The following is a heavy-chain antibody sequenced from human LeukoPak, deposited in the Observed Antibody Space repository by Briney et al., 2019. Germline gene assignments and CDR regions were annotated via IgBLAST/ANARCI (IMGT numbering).Heavy chain of an antibody. D-gene: IGHD6-19*01. CDR1: GFNFSIYW. Sequence: GGSLRLSCAASGFNFSIYWMSWVRQAPGKGLEWVANIKQDGSEKYYVDSVKGRFTISRDNAKNSLYLQMNSLRAEETAVYYYARHWNWYRSDKVNDYWGQGTLVTVSS. CDR2: IKQDGSEK. J-gene: IGHJ4*02. CDR3: ARHWNWYRSDKVNDY. V-gene: IGHV3-7*01.